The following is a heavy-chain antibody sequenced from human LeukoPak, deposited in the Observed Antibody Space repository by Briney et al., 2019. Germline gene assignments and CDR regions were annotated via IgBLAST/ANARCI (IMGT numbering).Heavy chain of an antibody. D-gene: IGHD3-3*01. CDR2: INHSGST. Sequence: PSETLSLTCAVYGGSFSGYYWSWIRQPPGKGLEWIGEINHSGSTNYNPSLKSRVTISVDTSKNQFSLKLSSVTAADTAVYYCARLYDFWSGYRRNNWFDPWGQGTLVTVSS. V-gene: IGHV4-34*01. CDR3: ARLYDFWSGYRRNNWFDP. CDR1: GGSFSGYY. J-gene: IGHJ5*02.